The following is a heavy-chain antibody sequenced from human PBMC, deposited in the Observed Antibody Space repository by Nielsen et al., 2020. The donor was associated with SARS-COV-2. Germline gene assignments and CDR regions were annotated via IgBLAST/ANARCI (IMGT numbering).Heavy chain of an antibody. CDR3: ARSFDI. CDR2: ISYDGSNK. CDR1: GFTFSSYA. Sequence: GGSLRLSCAASGFTFSSYAMHWVRQAPGKGPEWVAVISYDGSNKYYADSVKGRFTISRDNSKNTLYLQMNSLRAEDTAVYYCARSFDIWGQGTMVTVSS. J-gene: IGHJ3*02. V-gene: IGHV3-30-3*01.